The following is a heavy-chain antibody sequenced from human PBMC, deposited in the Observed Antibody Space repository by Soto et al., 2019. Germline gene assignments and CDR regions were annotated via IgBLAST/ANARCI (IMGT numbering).Heavy chain of an antibody. J-gene: IGHJ4*02. CDR1: GFTFSSYS. CDR3: ARESAGYCTNGVCRFYDY. CDR2: ISSSSSYI. Sequence: PGGSLRLSCAASGFTFSSYSMNWVRQAPGKGLEWVSSISSSSSYIYYADSVKGRFTISRDNAKNSLYLQMNSLRAEDTAVYYCARESAGYCTNGVCRFYDYWGQGTLVTVPQ. V-gene: IGHV3-21*01. D-gene: IGHD2-8*01.